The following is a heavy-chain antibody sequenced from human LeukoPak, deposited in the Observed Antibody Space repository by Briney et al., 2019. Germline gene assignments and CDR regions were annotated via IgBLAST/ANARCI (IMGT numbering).Heavy chain of an antibody. D-gene: IGHD3-22*01. CDR1: GFTFDVYA. CDR2: IGWNSGHI. V-gene: IGHV3-9*01. Sequence: GRSLRLSCAASGFTFDVYAMHWVRQAPGKGLEWVAGIGWNSGHIGYADCVKGRFTISRDNAKNSMYLQMNSMTAEDTALYSCCKNQNQYYLDSCAYQERWFDLWGQGTVVTVSS. J-gene: IGHJ5*02. CDR3: CKNQNQYYLDSCAYQERWFDL.